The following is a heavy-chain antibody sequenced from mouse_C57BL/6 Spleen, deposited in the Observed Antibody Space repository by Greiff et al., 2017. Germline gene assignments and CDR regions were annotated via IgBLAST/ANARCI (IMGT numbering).Heavy chain of an antibody. J-gene: IGHJ4*01. D-gene: IGHD1-1*01. CDR1: GFSLSTSGMG. CDR2: IYWDDAK. V-gene: IGHV8-12*01. CDR3: ARTRYDGSSYWYAMDD. Sequence: QVTLKESGPGILQSSQTLSLTCSFSGFSLSTSGMGVSWIRQPSGNGLEWLAHIYWDDAKRYNPSLKSRPTISKDTSSTQVFLKITSVDTADTATYYCARTRYDGSSYWYAMDDWGKGTSVTVSS.